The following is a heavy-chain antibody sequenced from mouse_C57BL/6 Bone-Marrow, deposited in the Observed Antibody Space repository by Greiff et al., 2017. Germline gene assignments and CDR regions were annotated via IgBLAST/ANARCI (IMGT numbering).Heavy chain of an antibody. CDR3: ARDGVYYSNCFAY. J-gene: IGHJ3*01. V-gene: IGHV1-55*01. CDR1: GYTFTSYW. CDR2: IYPGSGST. D-gene: IGHD2-5*01. Sequence: QVHVKQPGAELVKPGASVKMSCKASGYTFTSYWITWVKQRPGQGLEWIGDIYPGSGSTNYNEKFKSKATLTVDTSSSTAYMQLSSLTSEDSAVYYCARDGVYYSNCFAYWGQGTLVTVSA.